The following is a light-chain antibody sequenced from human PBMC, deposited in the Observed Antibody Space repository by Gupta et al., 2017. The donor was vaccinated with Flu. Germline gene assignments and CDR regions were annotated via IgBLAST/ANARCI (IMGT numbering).Light chain of an antibody. J-gene: IGLJ3*02. Sequence: QSALTPPRSLSGSPGQPVTISCTGTSSDVGGYNYVSWYQQHPGEAPKLMIYDVSKRPSGVPDRFSGSKSGNTASLTISGLQAEDEADYYCCSYAGSYTPWVFGGGTKLTVL. CDR1: SSDVGGYNY. V-gene: IGLV2-11*01. CDR2: DVS. CDR3: CSYAGSYTPWV.